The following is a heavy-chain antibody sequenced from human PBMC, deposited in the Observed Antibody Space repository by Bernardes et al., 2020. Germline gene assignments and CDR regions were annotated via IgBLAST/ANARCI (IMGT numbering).Heavy chain of an antibody. CDR2: IIPIFGTA. D-gene: IGHD3-10*01. CDR1: GGTFSSYA. Sequence: SVKVSCKASGGTFSSYAISWVRQAPGQGLEWMGGIIPIFGTANYAQKFQGRVTITADESTSTAYMELSSLRSEDTAVYYCARGYRFYGSGSYYSLDYWGQGTLVTVSS. V-gene: IGHV1-69*13. J-gene: IGHJ4*02. CDR3: ARGYRFYGSGSYYSLDY.